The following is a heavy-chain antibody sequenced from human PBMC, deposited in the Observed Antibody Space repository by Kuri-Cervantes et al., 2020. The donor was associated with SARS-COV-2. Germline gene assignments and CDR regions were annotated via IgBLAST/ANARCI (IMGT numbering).Heavy chain of an antibody. Sequence: LSLTCAASGFTFSNFWMNWVRQAPGKGLEWVASIDSSSYYIYHADSVKGRLTISRDNAKTSLYLQMNSLKLEDTAVYYCAREEGGELGEAFDYWGQGALVTVSS. J-gene: IGHJ4*02. CDR3: AREEGGELGEAFDY. D-gene: IGHD7-27*01. CDR1: GFTFSNFW. V-gene: IGHV3-21*01. CDR2: IDSSSYYI.